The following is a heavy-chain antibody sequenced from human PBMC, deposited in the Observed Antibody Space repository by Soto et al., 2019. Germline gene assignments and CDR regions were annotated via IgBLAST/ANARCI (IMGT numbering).Heavy chain of an antibody. CDR3: ARDRGSSWYYFDY. CDR2: IYSGGST. CDR1: GFTVSSSY. J-gene: IGHJ4*02. Sequence: GGSLRLSCAASGFTVSSSYMSWVRQAPGKGLEWVSVIYSGGSTYYADSVKGRFTISRDNSKNTLYLEMNSLRAEDTAVYYCARDRGSSWYYFDYWGQGTLVTVSS. D-gene: IGHD6-13*01. V-gene: IGHV3-53*01.